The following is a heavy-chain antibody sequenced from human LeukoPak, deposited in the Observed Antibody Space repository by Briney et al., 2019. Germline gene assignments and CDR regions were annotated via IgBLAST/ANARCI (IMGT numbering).Heavy chain of an antibody. D-gene: IGHD1-1*01. V-gene: IGHV3-7*01. CDR3: AKLLGTATRYDS. CDR2: INPDGSAK. J-gene: IGHJ4*02. Sequence: GGSLRLSCAASGFIFSNWMSCVRQAPGKGLEWVASINPDGSAKYHVDSVKGRFTISRDNAKKSLSLQMDALRAEDTAVYFCAKLLGTATRYDSWGLGTLVMVSS. CDR1: GFIFSNW.